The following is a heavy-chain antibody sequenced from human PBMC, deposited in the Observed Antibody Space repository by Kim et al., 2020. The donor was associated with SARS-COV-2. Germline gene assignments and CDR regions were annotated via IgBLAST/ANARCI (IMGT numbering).Heavy chain of an antibody. D-gene: IGHD6-13*01. J-gene: IGHJ4*02. CDR2: ISSSGSTI. Sequence: GGSLRLSCAASGFTFSSYELNWVRQAPWKGLEWISYISSSGSTIYYADSVKGRFTISRDNAKTSLYLQMNSLRAEDTAVYYCARDGSSWHYWGQGTLVTVSS. CDR3: ARDGSSWHY. V-gene: IGHV3-48*03. CDR1: GFTFSSYE.